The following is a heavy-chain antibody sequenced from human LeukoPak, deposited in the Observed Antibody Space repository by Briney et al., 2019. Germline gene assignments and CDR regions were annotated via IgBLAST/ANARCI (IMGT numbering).Heavy chain of an antibody. CDR3: AKDRGIWFGELYTSDY. V-gene: IGHV1-46*01. CDR2: INPSGGST. J-gene: IGHJ4*02. CDR1: GYTFTSYH. D-gene: IGHD3-10*01. Sequence: ASVKVSCKASGYTFTSYHIHWVRQAPGQGLEWMGIINPSGGSTSYARKFQGRVTMTRDTSTSTVYMELSSLKSEDTAVYYCAKDRGIWFGELYTSDYWGQGTLVTVSS.